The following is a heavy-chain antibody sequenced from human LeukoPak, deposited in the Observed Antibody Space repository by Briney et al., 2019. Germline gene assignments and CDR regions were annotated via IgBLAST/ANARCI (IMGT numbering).Heavy chain of an antibody. V-gene: IGHV1-69*04. D-gene: IGHD5-12*01. Sequence: SVKVSCKASGGTFGRYAISWVRQAPGQGLEWMGRIIPIIGIVNYAQKFQGRVTITADKSTSTAYMELSSLRSEDTAVYYCARVPSGYTPNANYYYYGMDVWGQGTTVTVSS. CDR2: IIPIIGIV. J-gene: IGHJ6*02. CDR3: ARVPSGYTPNANYYYYGMDV. CDR1: GGTFGRYA.